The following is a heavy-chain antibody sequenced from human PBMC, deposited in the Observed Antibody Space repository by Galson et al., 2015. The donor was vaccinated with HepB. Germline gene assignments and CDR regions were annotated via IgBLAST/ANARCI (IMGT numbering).Heavy chain of an antibody. CDR2: IMGSAGST. Sequence: SLRLSCASSGFSLSNYAMSWVRQAPGKGLEWVSAIMGSAGSTYYADSVKGRFTIPRDNSKNTLYLQMNSLRAEDTAVYYCAKLNWHDVTACWGQGTLVTVSS. D-gene: IGHD1-1*01. CDR3: AKLNWHDVTAC. CDR1: GFSLSNYA. V-gene: IGHV3-23*01. J-gene: IGHJ4*02.